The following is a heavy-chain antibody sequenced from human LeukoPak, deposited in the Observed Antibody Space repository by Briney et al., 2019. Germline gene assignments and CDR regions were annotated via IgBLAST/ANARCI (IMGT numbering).Heavy chain of an antibody. D-gene: IGHD3-9*01. V-gene: IGHV1-2*02. CDR3: ARVRYDILTLWDY. CDR2: INPNSGGT. Sequence: ASVKVSCKASGYTFTSYGISWVRQAPGQGLEWMGWINPNSGGTNYAQKFQGRVTMTRDTSISTAYMELSRLRSDDTAVYYCARVRYDILTLWDYWGQGTLVTVSS. J-gene: IGHJ4*02. CDR1: GYTFTSYG.